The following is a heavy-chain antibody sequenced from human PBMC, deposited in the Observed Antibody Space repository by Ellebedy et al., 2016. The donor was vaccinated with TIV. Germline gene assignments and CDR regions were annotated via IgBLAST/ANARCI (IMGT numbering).Heavy chain of an antibody. J-gene: IGHJ4*02. Sequence: SETLSLTXTVSGGSISSSSYFWGWIRQPPGKGLGWIGIIYYSGSTYYNPSLNSRVSISVDTSKNQFSLNLSSVTAADTAVYYCARPLRSTVTTSIYFDYWGQGTLVTVSS. CDR3: ARPLRSTVTTSIYFDY. D-gene: IGHD4-17*01. V-gene: IGHV4-39*01. CDR1: GGSISSSSYF. CDR2: IYYSGST.